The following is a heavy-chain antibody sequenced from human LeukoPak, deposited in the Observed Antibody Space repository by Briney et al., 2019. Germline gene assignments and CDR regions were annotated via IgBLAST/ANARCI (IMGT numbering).Heavy chain of an antibody. CDR2: IDNDGSST. CDR3: TRRRDREAFDL. CDR1: GFTLSNYW. D-gene: IGHD1-14*01. Sequence: GGSLRLSCEASGFTLSNYWMYWVRQAPGKGLVWVSRIDNDGSSTIYADSVRGRFTISRDNAKNTLYLRMNSLRADDTAVYYCTRRRDREAFDLWGQGTMVTVSS. V-gene: IGHV3-74*01. J-gene: IGHJ3*01.